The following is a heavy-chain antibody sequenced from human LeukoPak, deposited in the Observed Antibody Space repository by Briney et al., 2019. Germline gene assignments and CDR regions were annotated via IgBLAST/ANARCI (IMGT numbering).Heavy chain of an antibody. J-gene: IGHJ4*02. D-gene: IGHD2-21*02. CDR3: AKAVDDYFFDY. Sequence: GGSLRLSCAASGFTFNTYAMSWVRQAPGKGLEWVSGIGGSGSSTYYAESVKGRFTISSDNSKTTLYLQMNSLRAEDTAAYYCAKAVDDYFFDYWGQGTLVTVSS. CDR1: GFTFNTYA. V-gene: IGHV3-23*01. CDR2: IGGSGSST.